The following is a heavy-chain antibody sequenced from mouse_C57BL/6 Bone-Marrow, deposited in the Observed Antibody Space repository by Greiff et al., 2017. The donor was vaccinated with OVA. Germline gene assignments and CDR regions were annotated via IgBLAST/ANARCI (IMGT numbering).Heavy chain of an antibody. CDR2: ISYSGST. Sequence: EVQLQQSGPGLAKPSQTLSLTCSVTGYSINSDYWNWIRKFPGNKLEYMGYISYSGSTYYNPSLLRRISITRDTSKNQYYLQLNAVTTEDTATYYCARWALRGYFDVWGTGTTVTVSS. V-gene: IGHV3-8*01. J-gene: IGHJ1*03. D-gene: IGHD1-1*01. CDR1: GYSINSDY. CDR3: ARWALRGYFDV.